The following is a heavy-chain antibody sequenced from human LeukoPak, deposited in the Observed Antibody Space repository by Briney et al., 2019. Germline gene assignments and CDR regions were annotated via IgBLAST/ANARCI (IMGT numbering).Heavy chain of an antibody. CDR3: ARVSGYDWESFYDY. Sequence: SETLSLTCTVSGGSISSSNYYWGWIRQPPGKGLEWIGSIFYSGNTFYNPSLKSRVTISVGTSKIQFSLKLSSVTAADTAVYYCARVSGYDWESFYDYWGQGTLVTVSS. CDR2: IFYSGNT. CDR1: GGSISSSNYY. V-gene: IGHV4-39*07. J-gene: IGHJ4*02. D-gene: IGHD5-12*01.